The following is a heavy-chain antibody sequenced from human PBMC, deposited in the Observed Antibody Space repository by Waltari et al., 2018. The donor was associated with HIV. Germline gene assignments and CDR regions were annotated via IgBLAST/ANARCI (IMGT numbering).Heavy chain of an antibody. CDR2: VKTNSGNT. CDR3: ARGRGMATTPDY. CDR1: GYTFTSYD. Sequence: QVQLVQSGAEVKKPGASVKVSCKASGYTFTSYDINWVRQATGQGLEWMGWVKTNSGNTGYAQKFQGRVTMTRNTSISTAYMELSSLRSEDTAVYYCARGRGMATTPDYWGQGTLVTVSS. D-gene: IGHD5-12*01. J-gene: IGHJ4*02. V-gene: IGHV1-8*01.